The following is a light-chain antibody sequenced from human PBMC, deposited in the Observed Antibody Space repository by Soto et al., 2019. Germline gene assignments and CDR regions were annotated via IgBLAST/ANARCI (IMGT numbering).Light chain of an antibody. V-gene: IGKV1-39*01. CDR3: QQSYSIPPVT. CDR2: PAS. Sequence: DIQMTQSPSSLSASVGDRVTITCRASQSISKYLNWYQQKPGRAPKLLIYPASTFESGVPTRFSGSGSRTDFTITISSLQPEDFATYYCQQSYSIPPVTFGGGTKVEN. CDR1: QSISKY. J-gene: IGKJ4*01.